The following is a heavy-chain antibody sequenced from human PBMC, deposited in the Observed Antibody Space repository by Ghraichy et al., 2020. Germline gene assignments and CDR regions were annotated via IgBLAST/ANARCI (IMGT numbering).Heavy chain of an antibody. J-gene: IGHJ5*02. CDR3: AASVGSNNWFDP. V-gene: IGHV3-74*01. D-gene: IGHD1-26*01. Sequence: GGSLRLSCAASGFTFSSYWMHWVRQAPGKGLVWVSRINTDGSSTTYADSVKGRFTISRDNAKNTLFLQMNSLRAEDTAVYYCAASVGSNNWFDPWGQGTLVTVSS. CDR1: GFTFSSYW. CDR2: INTDGSST.